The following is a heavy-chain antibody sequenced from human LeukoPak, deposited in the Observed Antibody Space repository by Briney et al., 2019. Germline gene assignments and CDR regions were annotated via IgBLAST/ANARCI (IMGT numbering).Heavy chain of an antibody. CDR3: AKDRLTRGYGSGSYFLAYFDY. CDR2: ISGSGGST. Sequence: GGSLRLSCAASGFTFSSYAMSWVRQAPGKGLERVSAISGSGGSTYYADSVKGRFTISRDNSKNTLYLQMNSLRAEDTAVYYCAKDRLTRGYGSGSYFLAYFDYWGQGTLVTVSS. V-gene: IGHV3-23*01. J-gene: IGHJ4*02. D-gene: IGHD3-10*01. CDR1: GFTFSSYA.